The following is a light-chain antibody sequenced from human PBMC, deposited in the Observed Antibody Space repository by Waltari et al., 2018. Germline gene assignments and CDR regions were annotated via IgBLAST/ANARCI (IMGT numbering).Light chain of an antibody. CDR3: QSSDSSTWV. J-gene: IGLJ3*02. Sequence: NFMLTQPHSVSESPGETVTISCTGSSGSIASNYVQWYQQRPGSAPTTVIYEDNQRPSGGPARFSGSIDSSSNSAFLTISGLKTEDEADYYCQSSDSSTWVFGGGTKLTVL. CDR2: EDN. CDR1: SGSIASNY. V-gene: IGLV6-57*02.